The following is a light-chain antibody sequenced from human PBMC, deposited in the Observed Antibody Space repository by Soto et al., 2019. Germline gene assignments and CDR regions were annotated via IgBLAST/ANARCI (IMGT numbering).Light chain of an antibody. CDR2: GNK. Sequence: QSVLTQPPSVSGAPGQRVTISCTGSSSNIGAGYDVHWYQQFPGTAPKLLIYGNKYRPTGVSDRFSGSKSGTSASLAITWLQAEDEADYYCQSYDNSLSGLVFGGGTKLTVL. CDR1: SSNIGAGYD. CDR3: QSYDNSLSGLV. J-gene: IGLJ3*02. V-gene: IGLV1-40*01.